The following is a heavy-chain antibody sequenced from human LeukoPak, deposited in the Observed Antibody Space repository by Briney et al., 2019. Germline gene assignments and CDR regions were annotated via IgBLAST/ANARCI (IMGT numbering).Heavy chain of an antibody. CDR2: IYYSGTT. V-gene: IGHV4-39*01. D-gene: IGHD1-26*01. CDR3: ARHIELRNSGDY. J-gene: IGHJ4*02. CDR1: GVSISSHNYY. Sequence: SETLSLTCTVSGVSISSHNYYWGWIRQPPGKGLEWIGSIYYSGTTYYNPPLKSRVTISIDTSKNQFSLRLSSVTAADTAVYYCARHIELRNSGDYWGQGTLVTVSS.